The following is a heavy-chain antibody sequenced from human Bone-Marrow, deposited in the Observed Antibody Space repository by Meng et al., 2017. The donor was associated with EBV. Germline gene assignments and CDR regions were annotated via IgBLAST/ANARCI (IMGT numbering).Heavy chain of an antibody. D-gene: IGHD1-1*01. Sequence: GGAVGGCVKAGGACTPPCALSGSTLRKVWMSWVRQAAGKGREGVCRVKSQADGGTTDYTAAVRGRFTISRDDSRNMLYLQINSLQIEDSALYYCATESTTFEYWGLGTLVTVSS. CDR2: VKSQADGGTT. J-gene: IGHJ4*02. CDR3: ATESTTFEY. V-gene: IGHV3-15*01. CDR1: GSTLRKVW.